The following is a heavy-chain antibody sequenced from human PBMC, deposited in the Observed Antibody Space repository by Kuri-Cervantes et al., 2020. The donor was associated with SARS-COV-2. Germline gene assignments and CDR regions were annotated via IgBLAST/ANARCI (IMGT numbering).Heavy chain of an antibody. D-gene: IGHD3/OR15-3a*01. CDR3: ARDPAWTGDGP. Sequence: ASVKVSCKASGYTFTNYYIHWVRQAPGQGLEWMGWINLNTDGTHYAQNFQGRVTMTRDTSISTAYMELSRLRSDDTAVYYCARDPAWTGDGPWGQGTLVTVSS. V-gene: IGHV1-2*02. CDR2: INLNTDGT. CDR1: GYTFTNYY. J-gene: IGHJ5*02.